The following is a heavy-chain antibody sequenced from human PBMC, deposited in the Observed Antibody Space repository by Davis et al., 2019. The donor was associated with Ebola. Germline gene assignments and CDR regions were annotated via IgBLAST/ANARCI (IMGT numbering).Heavy chain of an antibody. CDR1: GGSFSSYY. J-gene: IGHJ6*02. V-gene: IGHV4-34*01. D-gene: IGHD3-10*01. Sequence: MPSETLSLTCAVYGGSFSSYYWSWIRQPPGKGLEWIGEINHSGSTNYNPSLKSRVTISVDTSKNQFSLKLSSVTAADTAVYYCARVKVPAGRGIWFYYYYGMDVWGQGTTVTVSS. CDR2: INHSGST. CDR3: ARVKVPAGRGIWFYYYYGMDV.